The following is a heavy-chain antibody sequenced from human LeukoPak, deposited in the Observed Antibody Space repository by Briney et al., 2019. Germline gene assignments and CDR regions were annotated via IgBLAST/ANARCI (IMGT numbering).Heavy chain of an antibody. CDR3: ARDGDYYGSGRPYY. V-gene: IGHV3-53*05. J-gene: IGHJ4*02. CDR2: IYSGGST. CDR1: GFTVSSNY. D-gene: IGHD3-10*01. Sequence: PGGSLRLSCAASGFTVSSNYMSWVRQAPGKGLEWVSVIYSGGSTYYADSVKGRFTISRGNSKNTLYLQMNSLRAEDTAVYYCARDGDYYGSGRPYYWGQGTLVTVSS.